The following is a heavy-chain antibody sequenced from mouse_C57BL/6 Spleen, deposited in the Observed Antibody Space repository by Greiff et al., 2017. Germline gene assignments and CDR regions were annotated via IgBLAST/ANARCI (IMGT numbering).Heavy chain of an antibody. CDR2: ISDGGSYT. D-gene: IGHD4-1*01. V-gene: IGHV5-4*01. J-gene: IGHJ2*01. Sequence: DVQLVESGGGLVKPGGSLKLSCAASGFTFSSYAMSWVRQTPEKRLEWVATISDGGSYTYYPDNVKGRFTISRDNAKNNLYLQMSHLKSEDTAMYYCARDLGFDYWGQGTTLTVSS. CDR1: GFTFSSYA. CDR3: ARDLGFDY.